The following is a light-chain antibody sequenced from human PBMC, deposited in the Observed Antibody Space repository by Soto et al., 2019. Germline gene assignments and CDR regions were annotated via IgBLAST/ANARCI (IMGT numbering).Light chain of an antibody. CDR1: QSIASY. CDR2: AAS. CDR3: QQSDSSPWT. Sequence: GDRVTITCRASQSIASYLNWYQQKPGKGPNLLIYAASSLQSGVPSRFSGSGSGTDFTLTISSLQPEDFATYYCQQSDSSPWTFGQGTKVEIK. J-gene: IGKJ1*01. V-gene: IGKV1-39*01.